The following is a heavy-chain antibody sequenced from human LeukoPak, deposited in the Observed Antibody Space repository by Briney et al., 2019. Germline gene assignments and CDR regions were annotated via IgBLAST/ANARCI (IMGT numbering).Heavy chain of an antibody. CDR3: ARSDYDYVWGSYRYTGYFDY. CDR2: IYYSGST. CDR1: GGSISSYY. V-gene: IGHV4-59*01. D-gene: IGHD3-16*02. Sequence: SETLSLTCTVSGGSISSYYWSWIRQPPGKGLEWIGYIYYSGSTNYNPSLKSRVTISVDTSKNQFSLKLSSVTAADTAVYYCARSDYDYVWGSYRYTGYFDYWGQGTLVTVSS. J-gene: IGHJ4*02.